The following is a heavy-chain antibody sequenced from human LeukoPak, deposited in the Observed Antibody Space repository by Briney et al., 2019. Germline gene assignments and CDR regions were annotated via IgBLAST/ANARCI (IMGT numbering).Heavy chain of an antibody. V-gene: IGHV3-48*04. Sequence: PGGSLRLSCAASGFTFSSYAMSWVRQAPGKGLEWVSYISSSSSTIYYADSVKGRFTISRDNAKNSLYLQMNSLRAEDTAVYYCAKDWGIAATGTGTAFDYWGQGTLVTVSS. J-gene: IGHJ4*02. CDR2: ISSSSSTI. CDR3: AKDWGIAATGTGTAFDY. D-gene: IGHD6-13*01. CDR1: GFTFSSYA.